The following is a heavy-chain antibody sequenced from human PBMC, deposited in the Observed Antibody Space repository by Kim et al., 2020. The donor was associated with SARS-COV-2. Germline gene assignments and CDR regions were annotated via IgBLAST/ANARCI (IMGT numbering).Heavy chain of an antibody. V-gene: IGHV4-39*01. J-gene: IGHJ3*02. Sequence: SETLSLTCIVSGDSISSSSYYWGWLRQPPGKGLEWIVSVYYRGNNFYYPTLKSRVTTTTNTSKNQFPLNLRSVTAADTAQDYCARLAQYSRRVNVAFDIWGQGTMVTVSS. D-gene: IGHD6-6*01. CDR1: GDSISSSSYY. CDR3: ARLAQYSRRVNVAFDI. CDR2: VYYRGNN.